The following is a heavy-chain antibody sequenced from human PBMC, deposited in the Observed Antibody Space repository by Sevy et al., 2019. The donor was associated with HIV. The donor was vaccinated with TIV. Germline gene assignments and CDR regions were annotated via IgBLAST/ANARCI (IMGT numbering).Heavy chain of an antibody. D-gene: IGHD3-16*02. J-gene: IGHJ3*02. CDR3: ARIRGIMITFGGVIHDAFDI. CDR1: GFTFSSYW. CDR2: IKQDGSEK. Sequence: GGSQRLSCAASGFTFSSYWMSWVRQAPGKGLEWVANIKQDGSEKYYVDSVKGRFTISRDNAKNSLYLQMNSLRAEDTAVYYCARIRGIMITFGGVIHDAFDIWGQGTMVTVSS. V-gene: IGHV3-7*03.